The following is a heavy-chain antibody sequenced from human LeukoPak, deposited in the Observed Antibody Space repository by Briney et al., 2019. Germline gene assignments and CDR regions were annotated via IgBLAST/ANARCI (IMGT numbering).Heavy chain of an antibody. D-gene: IGHD3-16*01. CDR1: GFTFSDYD. CDR2: ISYLSSHV. V-gene: IGHV3-21*01. CDR3: GRAFPPRRTSSAGEL. J-gene: IGHJ4*02. Sequence: GGSLRLSCSASGFTFSDYDMNWVRQAPGKGLEWVSSISYLSSHVYYGDSVKGRFSISRDNAKNSLYLQMNSLGAEDTAIYYCGRAFPPRRTSSAGELWGQGILVTVSS.